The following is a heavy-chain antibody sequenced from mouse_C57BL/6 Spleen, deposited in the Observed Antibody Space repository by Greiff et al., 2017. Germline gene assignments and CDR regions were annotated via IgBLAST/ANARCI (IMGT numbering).Heavy chain of an antibody. CDR3: ARSLYYGSSSAWFAY. CDR1: GYTFTSYW. Sequence: QVQLQQPGAELVMPGASVKLSCKASGYTFTSYWMHWVQQRPGQGLEWIGEIDPSDSYTNYNQKFKGKSTLTVDKSSSTAYMQLSSLTSEDSAVYYCARSLYYGSSSAWFAYWGQGTLVTVSA. J-gene: IGHJ3*01. V-gene: IGHV1-69*01. CDR2: IDPSDSYT. D-gene: IGHD1-1*01.